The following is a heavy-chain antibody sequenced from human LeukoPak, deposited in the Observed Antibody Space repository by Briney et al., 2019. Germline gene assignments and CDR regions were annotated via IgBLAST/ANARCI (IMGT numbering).Heavy chain of an antibody. D-gene: IGHD2-15*01. J-gene: IGHJ3*02. Sequence: SETLSLTCTVSGGSISSYYWSWIRQPPGKGLEWIGYIYYSGSTNYIPSLKSRVTISVDTSKNQFSLKLSSVTAADTAVYYCARLVVVAALDIWGQGTMVTVSS. V-gene: IGHV4-59*01. CDR1: GGSISSYY. CDR2: IYYSGST. CDR3: ARLVVVAALDI.